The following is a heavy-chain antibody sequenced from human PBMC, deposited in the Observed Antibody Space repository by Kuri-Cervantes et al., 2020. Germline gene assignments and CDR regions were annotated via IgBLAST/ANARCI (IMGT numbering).Heavy chain of an antibody. CDR3: AREKWSSYYYDSSDYYYYGMDV. J-gene: IGHJ6*02. V-gene: IGHV4-61*01. CDR1: GGSISSSSYY. CDR2: IYYSGST. Sequence: SETLSLTCTVSGGSISSSSYYWGWIRQPPGKGLEWIGYIYYSGSTNYNPSLKSRVTISVDTSKNQFSLKLSSVTAADTAVYYCAREKWSSYYYDSSDYYYYGMDVWGQGTTVTVSS. D-gene: IGHD3-22*01.